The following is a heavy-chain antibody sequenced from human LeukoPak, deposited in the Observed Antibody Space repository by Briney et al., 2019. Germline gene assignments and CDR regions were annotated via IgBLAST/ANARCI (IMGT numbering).Heavy chain of an antibody. V-gene: IGHV3-33*01. CDR2: IWYDGSNK. CDR1: GFTFRSYG. J-gene: IGHJ4*02. CDR3: ARVPGYS. Sequence: AGGSLRLSCAASGFTFRSYGMQWVRQAPGKALEWLAVIWYDGSNKYYADSVKGRFTISRDSSKNTLYLQMNSLRVEDTAVYYCARVPGYSWGQGTLVTVSS. D-gene: IGHD6-13*01.